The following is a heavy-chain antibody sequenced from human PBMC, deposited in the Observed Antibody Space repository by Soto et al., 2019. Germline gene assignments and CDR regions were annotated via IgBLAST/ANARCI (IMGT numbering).Heavy chain of an antibody. CDR2: IIPILGIA. Sequence: GASVKVSCKASGGAYSSYTISWVRQAPGQGLEWMGRIIPILGIANYAQKFQGRVTITADKSTSTAYMELSSLRSEDTAVYYCARDNSSWYPYYFDYWGQGTLVTVSS. V-gene: IGHV1-69*04. D-gene: IGHD6-13*01. CDR3: ARDNSSWYPYYFDY. CDR1: GGAYSSYT. J-gene: IGHJ4*02.